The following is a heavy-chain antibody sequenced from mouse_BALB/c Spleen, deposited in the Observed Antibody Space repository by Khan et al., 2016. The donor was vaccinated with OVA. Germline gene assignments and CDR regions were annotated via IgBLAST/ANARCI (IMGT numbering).Heavy chain of an antibody. CDR2: ISGDSTTI. Sequence: EVELVESGGGLVQPGGSRKLSCAASGFTFSSYGMHWVRQAPEKGLEWVAYISGDSTTIYYADTLKGRFTISRDTPKNTLFLQMTSLMSEDTARYYCATSYFYGYYFDYWGPGTTLTVSS. J-gene: IGHJ2*01. D-gene: IGHD1-1*01. CDR1: GFTFSSYG. V-gene: IGHV5-17*02. CDR3: ATSYFYGYYFDY.